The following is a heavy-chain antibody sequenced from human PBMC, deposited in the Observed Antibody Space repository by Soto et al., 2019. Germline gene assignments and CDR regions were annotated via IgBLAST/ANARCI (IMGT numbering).Heavy chain of an antibody. CDR1: GFTFSSYG. Sequence: GGSLILSCAASGFTFSSYGMHWVRQAPGKGLEWVAVIWYDGTIKKYGDSLNGRFTISRDNSKTTLYLQMSSLRAEDMAVYYCAREHYYDSSGPSFDSWGPGTLVTVSS. V-gene: IGHV3-33*08. D-gene: IGHD3-22*01. CDR2: IWYDGTIK. CDR3: AREHYYDSSGPSFDS. J-gene: IGHJ4*02.